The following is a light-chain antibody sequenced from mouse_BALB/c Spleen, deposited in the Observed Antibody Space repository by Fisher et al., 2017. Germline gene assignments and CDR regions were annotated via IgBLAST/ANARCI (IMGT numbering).Light chain of an antibody. J-gene: IGKJ4*01. Sequence: IVLTQTPAIMSASPGERVTMTCSASSSVSSSYLYWYQQKSGSSPKLWIYSISNLASGVPARFSGSGSGNSYSLTISSMEAEDVATYYCFQGSGYPLTFGSGTKLEIK. CDR2: SIS. CDR3: FQGSGYPLT. CDR1: SSVSSSY. V-gene: IGKV4-79*01.